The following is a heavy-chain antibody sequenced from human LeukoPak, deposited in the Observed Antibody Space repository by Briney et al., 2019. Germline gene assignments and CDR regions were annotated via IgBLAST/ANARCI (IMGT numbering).Heavy chain of an antibody. CDR3: ARDRGWYTREAFDI. CDR2: MNPNSGNT. V-gene: IGHV1-8*01. CDR1: GYTFTSYD. J-gene: IGHJ3*02. Sequence: EASVKVSCKASGYTFTSYDINWVRQATGQGLEWMGWMNPNSGNTGYAQKFQGRVTMTRNTSISTAYMELSSLRSEDTAVYYCARDRGWYTREAFDIWGQGTMVTVSS. D-gene: IGHD6-19*01.